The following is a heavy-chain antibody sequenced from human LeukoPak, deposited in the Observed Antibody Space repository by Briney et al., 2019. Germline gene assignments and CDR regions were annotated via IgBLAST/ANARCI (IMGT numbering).Heavy chain of an antibody. CDR3: AKDGYYDSSGYDY. CDR2: ISGSGGST. J-gene: IGHJ4*02. CDR1: GFTFSSYG. D-gene: IGHD3-22*01. Sequence: PGGSLRLSCAASGFTFSSYGMSWVRQAPGKGLEWVLAISGSGGSTYYADSVKGRFTISRDNSKNTLYLQMNSLRAEDMAVYYCAKDGYYDSSGYDYWGQGTLVTVSS. V-gene: IGHV3-23*01.